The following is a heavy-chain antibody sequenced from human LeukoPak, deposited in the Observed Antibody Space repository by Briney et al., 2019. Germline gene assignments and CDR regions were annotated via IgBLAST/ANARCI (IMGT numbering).Heavy chain of an antibody. V-gene: IGHV1-18*01. J-gene: IGHJ4*02. CDR3: ARDNGPGYDILTGYYRGFDY. CDR2: ISAYNGNT. D-gene: IGHD3-9*01. Sequence: ASVKVSCKASGYTFTSYGISWVRQAPGQGLEWMGWISAYNGNTNYAQKLQGRVTMTTDTSTSTAYMELRSLRSDDTAVYYCARDNGPGYDILTGYYRGFDYWGQGALGTVSS. CDR1: GYTFTSYG.